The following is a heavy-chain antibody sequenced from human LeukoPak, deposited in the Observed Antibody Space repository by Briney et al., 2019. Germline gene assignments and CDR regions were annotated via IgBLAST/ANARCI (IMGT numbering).Heavy chain of an antibody. V-gene: IGHV3-23*01. J-gene: IGHJ4*02. CDR1: GFTVSSNY. Sequence: PGGSLRLSCAASGFTVSSNYMSWVRQAPGKGLEWVSAISGSGGSTYYADSVKGRFTISRDNSKNTLYLQMNSLRAEDTAVYYCAKVAWITIFGVGTFFDYWGQGTLVTVSS. D-gene: IGHD3-3*01. CDR2: ISGSGGST. CDR3: AKVAWITIFGVGTFFDY.